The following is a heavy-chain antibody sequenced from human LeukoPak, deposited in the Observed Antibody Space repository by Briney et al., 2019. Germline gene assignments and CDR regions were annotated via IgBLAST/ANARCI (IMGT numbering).Heavy chain of an antibody. D-gene: IGHD3-16*01. CDR3: ARRVPNEVITDYFDY. CDR1: GFSLSSYS. V-gene: IGHV3-48*04. Sequence: SGGSLRLSCVASGFSLSSYSMNWVRQAPGKGLEWISFIHSSGGIIFYAESVKGRFTISRDNAKNSLFLQMNSLRAEDTAVYYCARRVPNEVITDYFDYWGPGTLVTVSS. CDR2: IHSSGGII. J-gene: IGHJ4*02.